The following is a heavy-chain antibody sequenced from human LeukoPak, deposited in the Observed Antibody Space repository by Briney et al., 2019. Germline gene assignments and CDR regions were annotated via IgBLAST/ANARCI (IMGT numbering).Heavy chain of an antibody. D-gene: IGHD3-10*01. V-gene: IGHV4-59*01. CDR2: IYYSGST. CDR1: GGSISSYY. J-gene: IGHJ4*02. CDR3: ARGYGSGSRLDN. Sequence: SETLSLTCTVSGGSISSYYWSWIRQPPGKGLEWIGYIYYSGSTSYNPSLKSRVTISVDTSKNQFSLKLSSVTAADTAVYYCARGYGSGSRLDNWGQGTLVTVSS.